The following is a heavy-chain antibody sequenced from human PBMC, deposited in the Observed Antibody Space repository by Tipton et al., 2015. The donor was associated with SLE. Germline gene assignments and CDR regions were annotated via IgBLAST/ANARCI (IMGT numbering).Heavy chain of an antibody. CDR3: AREVVAYDAFDI. CDR1: GGSFSGYY. V-gene: IGHV4-34*01. CDR2: INHSGST. D-gene: IGHD2-2*01. Sequence: TLSLTCAVYGGSFSGYYWSWIRQPPGKGLEWIGGINHSGSTNYNPSLKSRVTISVDTSKNQFSLKLSSVTAADTAVYYCAREVVAYDAFDIWGQGTMVTVSS. J-gene: IGHJ3*02.